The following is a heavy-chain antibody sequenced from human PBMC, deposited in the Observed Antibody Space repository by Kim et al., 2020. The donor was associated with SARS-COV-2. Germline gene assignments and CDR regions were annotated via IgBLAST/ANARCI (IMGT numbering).Heavy chain of an antibody. V-gene: IGHV4-31*03. CDR1: GGSISSGGYY. CDR2: IYYSGST. D-gene: IGHD5-18*01. Sequence: SETLSLTCTVSGGSISSGGYYWSWIRQHPGKGLEWIGYIYYSGSTYYNPSLKSRVNISVDTSKNPFSLKLSAVTAADTAVYYCARGVGYIQHVDVWGQGTTVTVSS. CDR3: ARGVGYIQHVDV. J-gene: IGHJ6*02.